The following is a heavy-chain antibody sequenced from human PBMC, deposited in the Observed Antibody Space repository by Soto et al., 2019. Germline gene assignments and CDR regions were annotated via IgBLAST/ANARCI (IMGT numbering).Heavy chain of an antibody. CDR1: GFTFNNAW. Sequence: GGSLRLSCVASGFTFNNAWMTWVRQAPGKGLEWVGRIKSKTEGGTTDYAAPVKGRFTLSRDDSKNTPYLQMNSLKTEDSAVYYCTTVTPPGWGQGTLVTISS. CDR2: IKSKTEGGTT. CDR3: TTVTPPG. J-gene: IGHJ4*02. V-gene: IGHV3-15*01.